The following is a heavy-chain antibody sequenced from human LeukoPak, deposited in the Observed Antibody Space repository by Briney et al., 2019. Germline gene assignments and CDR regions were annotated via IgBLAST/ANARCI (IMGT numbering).Heavy chain of an antibody. CDR3: WYYYDSSNAVVNAFDI. Sequence: ASVKVSCKASGYTFTNYNMHWVRQAPGQGLEWMGWINPNSGGTNYAQKFQGRVTMTRDTSISTAYMELSRLRSDDTAVYYCWYYYDSSNAVVNAFDIWGQGTMVTVSS. D-gene: IGHD3-22*01. CDR2: INPNSGGT. V-gene: IGHV1-2*02. J-gene: IGHJ3*02. CDR1: GYTFTNYN.